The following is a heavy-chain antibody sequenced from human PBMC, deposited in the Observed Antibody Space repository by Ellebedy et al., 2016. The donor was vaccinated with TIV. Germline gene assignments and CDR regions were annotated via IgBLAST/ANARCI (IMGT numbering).Heavy chain of an antibody. CDR2: INPLGTVD. Sequence: GESLKISCGASGFTFSSYAMSWVRQAPGKGLEWVAKINPLGTVDAYVDSLRGRFTISRDNAKNSLYLQINSLGADDTAVYYCARYYAGDYFYDYWGQGILVTVSS. CDR1: GFTFSSYA. D-gene: IGHD3-16*01. J-gene: IGHJ4*02. CDR3: ARYYAGDYFYDY. V-gene: IGHV3-7*04.